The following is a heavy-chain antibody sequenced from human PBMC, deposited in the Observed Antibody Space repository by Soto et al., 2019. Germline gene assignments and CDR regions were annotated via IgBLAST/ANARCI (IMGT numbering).Heavy chain of an antibody. Sequence: QVQLQQWGAGLLKPSETLSLTCAVYGGSFSGHSWTWIRQSPGKGLEWIGDINHSGRVNYSPSLKSRVTISLDTSKNQFSLTLSAVTAADTAMDYCSTRADDTTGYYRFDPWGQGTRVTVSS. CDR3: STRADDTTGYYRFDP. CDR1: GGSFSGHS. J-gene: IGHJ5*01. D-gene: IGHD3-22*01. V-gene: IGHV4-34*01. CDR2: INHSGRV.